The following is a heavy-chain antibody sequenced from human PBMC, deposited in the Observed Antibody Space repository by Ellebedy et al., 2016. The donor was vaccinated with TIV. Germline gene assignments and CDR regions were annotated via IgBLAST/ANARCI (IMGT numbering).Heavy chain of an antibody. CDR1: EFTFSIYA. CDR3: AKDLGSSGWYGVY. V-gene: IGHV3-23*01. Sequence: PGGSLRLSCAGSEFTFSIYAMSWVRQAPGKGLEWVSAISGSGGSTYYADSVKGRFTISRDNSKNKLYLQMNSLRAEDTAVYYCAKDLGSSGWYGVYWGQGTLVTVSS. J-gene: IGHJ4*02. CDR2: ISGSGGST. D-gene: IGHD6-19*01.